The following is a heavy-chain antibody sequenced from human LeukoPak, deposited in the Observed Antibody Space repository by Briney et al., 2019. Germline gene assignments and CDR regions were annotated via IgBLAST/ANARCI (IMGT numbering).Heavy chain of an antibody. Sequence: GGSLRLSCAASGFPFSAYEMNWVRQAPGKGLEWVSYISVSGGTIYYADSVKGRFTISRENAKNSLYLQMNSLRAGDTAVYYCARAGRSAGAFDIWGQGTMVTVSS. V-gene: IGHV3-48*03. CDR3: ARAGRSAGAFDI. CDR2: ISVSGGTI. D-gene: IGHD1-26*01. J-gene: IGHJ3*02. CDR1: GFPFSAYE.